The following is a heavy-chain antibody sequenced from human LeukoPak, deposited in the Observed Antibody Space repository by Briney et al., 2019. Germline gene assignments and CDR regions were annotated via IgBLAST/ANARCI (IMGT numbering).Heavy chain of an antibody. J-gene: IGHJ4*02. V-gene: IGHV4-59*13. CDR1: GGSIGYNY. Sequence: PSETLSLTCTVSGGSIGYNYWNWIRQSPERGLEWIGYIYYSGSTTYNPSLKSRVTISVDTSKNQFSLKLSSVTAADTAVYYCARGFAYGDTGSFDYWGQGTLVTVSS. D-gene: IGHD4-17*01. CDR2: IYYSGST. CDR3: ARGFAYGDTGSFDY.